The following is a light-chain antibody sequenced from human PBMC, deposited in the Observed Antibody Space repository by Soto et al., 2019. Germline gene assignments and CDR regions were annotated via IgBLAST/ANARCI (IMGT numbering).Light chain of an antibody. CDR2: GAS. Sequence: EIFLTQAPATLSLSPGERVTPSCRSSQSVADNLAWFQQKPGQGPRLLIYGASTRATGIPARFSGSGSETDFTLTISSLRSEDSAVYHCQQYNNWPITFGQGTRLEI. CDR3: QQYNNWPIT. J-gene: IGKJ5*01. CDR1: QSVADN. V-gene: IGKV3-15*01.